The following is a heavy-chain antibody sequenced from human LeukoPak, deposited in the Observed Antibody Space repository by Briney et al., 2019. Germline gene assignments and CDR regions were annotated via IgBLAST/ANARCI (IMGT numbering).Heavy chain of an antibody. CDR2: ISYDGSNK. J-gene: IGHJ2*01. CDR3: AVAGLSYWYFDL. D-gene: IGHD6-19*01. Sequence: PGGSLRLSCAASGFTFSSYGMHWVRQAPGKGLEWVAVISYDGSNKYYADSVKGRFTISRDNSKNTLYLQMNSLRAEDTAVYYCAVAGLSYWYFDLWGRGTLVTVSS. V-gene: IGHV3-30*03. CDR1: GFTFSSYG.